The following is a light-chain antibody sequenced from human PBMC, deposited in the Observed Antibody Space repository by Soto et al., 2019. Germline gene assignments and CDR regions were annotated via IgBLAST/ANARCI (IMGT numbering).Light chain of an antibody. V-gene: IGKV3-20*01. Sequence: VKTQSPASLSVSPGESVTLSCRASQSVASHLAWYQQKPGQAPRLLIYGTSTRATGVPDRFSGSGSGTDFTLTIRRLEPEDFAVYYCQQYGSSPVTFGQGTKVDIK. J-gene: IGKJ1*01. CDR1: QSVASH. CDR2: GTS. CDR3: QQYGSSPVT.